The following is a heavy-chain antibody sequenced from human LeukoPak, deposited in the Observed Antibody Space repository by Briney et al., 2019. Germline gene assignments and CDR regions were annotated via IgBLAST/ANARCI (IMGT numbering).Heavy chain of an antibody. J-gene: IGHJ4*02. D-gene: IGHD2-2*01. CDR3: ARVGGDVVVPAAICFDY. V-gene: IGHV4-34*01. Sequence: SETLSLTCAVYGGSFSGYYWSWIRQPPGKGLEWIGEINQSGSTNYNPSLKSRVTISVDTSKNQFSLKLSSVTAADTAVYYCARVGGDVVVPAAICFDYWGQGTLVTVSS. CDR2: INQSGST. CDR1: GGSFSGYY.